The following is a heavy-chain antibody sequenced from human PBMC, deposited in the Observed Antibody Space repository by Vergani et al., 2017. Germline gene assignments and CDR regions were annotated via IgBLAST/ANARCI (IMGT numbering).Heavy chain of an antibody. D-gene: IGHD6-13*01. V-gene: IGHV4-61*02. CDR1: GGSISSGSHY. CDR2: IYTSGST. Sequence: QVQLQESGPGLVKPSQTLSLTCTVSGGSISSGSHYWSWIRPPAGKGLGWIGRIYTSGSTNYNPSLKSRVTMSVDTSKNQFSLKLSSVTAADTAVYYCARDGPVEAAAGGRWFDPWGQGTLVTVSS. CDR3: ARDGPVEAAAGGRWFDP. J-gene: IGHJ5*02.